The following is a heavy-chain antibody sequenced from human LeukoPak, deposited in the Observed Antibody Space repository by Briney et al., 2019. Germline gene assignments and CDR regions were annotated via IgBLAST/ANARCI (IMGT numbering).Heavy chain of an antibody. Sequence: GGSLTLSCAASGFTFSNYWVHWVRHAPGKGLVWVSRINRDGSTTKYADSVKGRFTLSRDNAKNTLNLKMNGLRAEATAVYYCARDKKSGESRDIAYWGQGPLVTVSS. J-gene: IGHJ4*02. CDR2: INRDGSTT. D-gene: IGHD2-15*01. CDR3: ARDKKSGESRDIAY. V-gene: IGHV3-74*01. CDR1: GFTFSNYW.